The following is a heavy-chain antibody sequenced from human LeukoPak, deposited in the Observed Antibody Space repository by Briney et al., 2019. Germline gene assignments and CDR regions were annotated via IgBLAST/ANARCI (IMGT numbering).Heavy chain of an antibody. J-gene: IGHJ1*01. V-gene: IGHV1-2*02. CDR3: ARGPTYTN. CDR1: GYSFIDYY. CDR2: INPKSGGT. Sequence: ASVKVSCKASGYSFIDYYMQWVRQAPGQGLEWMGWINPKSGGTDYEQKFQGRVTMTRDTSISTAYMELSRLTSDDTAVYYCARGPTYTNWGQGTLVTVSS. D-gene: IGHD2-2*02.